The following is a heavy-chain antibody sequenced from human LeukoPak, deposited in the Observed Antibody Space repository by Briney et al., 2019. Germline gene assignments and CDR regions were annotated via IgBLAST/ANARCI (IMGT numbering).Heavy chain of an antibody. CDR3: AKGLCSTSCYSVPDHV. V-gene: IGHV3-23*01. Sequence: GGSLRLSCAASGFTFSSYAMGWVRQAPGKGLEWVSAISGSGGSTFYADSVRGRFTISRDNSKNTLYLQMNSLRAEDTAVYYCAKGLCSTSCYSVPDHVWGQGTTVTVSS. CDR2: ISGSGGST. CDR1: GFTFSSYA. J-gene: IGHJ6*02. D-gene: IGHD2-2*01.